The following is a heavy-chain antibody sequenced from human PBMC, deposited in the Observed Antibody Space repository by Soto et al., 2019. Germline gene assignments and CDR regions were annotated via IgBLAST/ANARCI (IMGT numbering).Heavy chain of an antibody. V-gene: IGHV3-48*02. J-gene: IGHJ5*02. D-gene: IGHD2-8*01. CDR3: ARDNGMAGSFDP. CDR2: ITGSSATI. Sequence: EMQLVESGGGLVQPGASLRLSCAASGFTFSAYSMNWVRQAPGKGLEWISYITGSSATIYYAESVKGRFTISRDNAKNSLYLQMNSLRDEDTAIYFCARDNGMAGSFDPWGQGTLVTVSS. CDR1: GFTFSAYS.